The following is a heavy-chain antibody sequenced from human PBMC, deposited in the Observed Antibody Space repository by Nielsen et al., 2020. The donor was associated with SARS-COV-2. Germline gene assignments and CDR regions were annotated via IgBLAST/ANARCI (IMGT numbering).Heavy chain of an antibody. J-gene: IGHJ4*02. D-gene: IGHD6-13*01. CDR2: INPSSGST. Sequence: ASVNVSCKAAGYTFTSYYIYWVRQAPVQGLDWMGIINPSSGSTSYAQNFQGRVTMTRDTSTSTVYMELSSLRSEEKDLDYCARSDSSSGYAYDHWGQGTVVTVSS. CDR3: ARSDSSSGYAYDH. CDR1: GYTFTSYY. V-gene: IGHV1-46*01.